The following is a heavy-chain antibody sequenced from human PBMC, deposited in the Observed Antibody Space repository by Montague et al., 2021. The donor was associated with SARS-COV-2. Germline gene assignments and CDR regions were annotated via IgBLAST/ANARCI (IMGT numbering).Heavy chain of an antibody. D-gene: IGHD2-21*01. CDR3: ARLRGGTPGEH. CDR1: GGSISDSNFH. V-gene: IGHV4-39*07. Sequence: SETLSPTCTVSGGSISDSNFHWGWIRQPPGKGLEWIGTLYYSGATYYNPSLKSRVTTSMDTSKNQFSLKLTSAIAADTAVYYCARLRGGTPGEHWGQGALVTVSS. J-gene: IGHJ4*02. CDR2: LYYSGAT.